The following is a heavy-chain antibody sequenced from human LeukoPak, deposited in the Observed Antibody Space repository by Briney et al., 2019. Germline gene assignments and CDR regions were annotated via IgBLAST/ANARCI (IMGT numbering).Heavy chain of an antibody. Sequence: GGSLRLSCAASGFTFSDHFMDWVRQAPGKGLEWVGRIRKKPNSYTTEYAASVKGRFTISRDDSKNSLYLQMNSLEAEDTGVYYCARVSAITGATDALDFWGQGAMVTVFS. V-gene: IGHV3-72*01. CDR3: ARVSAITGATDALDF. D-gene: IGHD1-20*01. CDR1: GFTFSDHF. J-gene: IGHJ3*01. CDR2: IRKKPNSYTT.